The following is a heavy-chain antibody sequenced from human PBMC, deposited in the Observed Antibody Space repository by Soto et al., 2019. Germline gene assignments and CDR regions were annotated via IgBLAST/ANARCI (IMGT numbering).Heavy chain of an antibody. CDR2: IRPEGNEK. D-gene: IGHD4-17*01. CDR1: GFTFRSYW. V-gene: IGHV3-7*01. J-gene: IGHJ5*01. CDR3: AREEGATVANNWFDS. Sequence: EVQVVESGGGLVQPGESLRVSCVGSGFTFRSYWMSWVRQAPGKGLEWVANIRPEGNEKYYVDSVKGRFIISRDNAKNSVFLQMNSLRVEDTAVYFWAREEGATVANNWFDSWGQGTLVTVSS.